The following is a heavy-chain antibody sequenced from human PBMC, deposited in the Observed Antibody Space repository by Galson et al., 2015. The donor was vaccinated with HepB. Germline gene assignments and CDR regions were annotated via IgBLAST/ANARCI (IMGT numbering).Heavy chain of an antibody. V-gene: IGHV3-23*01. J-gene: IGHJ4*02. D-gene: IGHD6-19*01. CDR1: GFTFSYYA. CDR3: AKVSPEKTDGWYRQALYYFDS. CDR2: ITPSGDNT. Sequence: SLRLSCAASGFTFSYYAMAWVRQAPGKGLEWISAITPSGDNTYSADSMTGRFFISRDNSQNTLFLQMNSLRADDTAIYFCAKVSPEKTDGWYRQALYYFDSWGQGTRVTVSS.